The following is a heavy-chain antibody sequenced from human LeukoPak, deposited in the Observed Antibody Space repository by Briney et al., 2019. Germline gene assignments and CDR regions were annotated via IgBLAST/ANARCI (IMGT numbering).Heavy chain of an antibody. CDR2: IRSKALYGTS. Sequence: GGSLRLSCTGSGLRFGGYALSWVRQAPGKGLEWVGFIRSKALYGTSEYAASVEGRFSMSRDDSNSVAYLQMNSMKTEDTAVYFCVRESVRDYYFDYWGQGTLVTVSS. V-gene: IGHV3-49*04. CDR1: GLRFGGYA. D-gene: IGHD3-10*02. CDR3: VRESVRDYYFDY. J-gene: IGHJ4*02.